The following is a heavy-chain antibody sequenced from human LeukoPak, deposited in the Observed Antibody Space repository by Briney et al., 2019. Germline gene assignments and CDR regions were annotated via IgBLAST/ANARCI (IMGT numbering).Heavy chain of an antibody. V-gene: IGHV3-30*03. CDR1: GFTFSSYG. Sequence: GGSLRLSCAASGFTFSSYGMHWVRQAPGKGLEWVAVISYDGSNKYYADSVKGRFTISRDNSKNTLYLQMNSLRAEDAAVYYCATEGSFDYWGQGTLVTVSS. CDR3: ATEGSFDY. J-gene: IGHJ4*02. CDR2: ISYDGSNK.